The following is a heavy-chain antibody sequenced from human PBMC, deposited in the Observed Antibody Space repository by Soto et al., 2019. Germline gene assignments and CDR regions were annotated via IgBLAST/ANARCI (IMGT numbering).Heavy chain of an antibody. V-gene: IGHV3-30*09. Sequence: QVQLVESGGGVVQTGASLRLSCSASGFTFTSFAIHWVRQAPGKGLEWVAVISENGVNKYSAESVRGRFVISRDNSKNTVELEMNSLRPEDTAIDFCARRLTKTVSALGYWGQGTLVTVSS. D-gene: IGHD2-8*01. J-gene: IGHJ4*02. CDR3: ARRLTKTVSALGY. CDR1: GFTFTSFA. CDR2: ISENGVNK.